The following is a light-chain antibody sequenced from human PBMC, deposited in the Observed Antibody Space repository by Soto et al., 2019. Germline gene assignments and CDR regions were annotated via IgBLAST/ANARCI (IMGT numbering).Light chain of an antibody. CDR1: QSVKKNY. CDR3: QQYGGLPRT. Sequence: EVVLTQSPGTLSLSPGERATLSCRASQSVKKNYLAWFQQKPGQAPRLLIYGASNRATGIPDRFRGSGSGTDFTLAISRLEPEDFAVYYCQQYGGLPRTFGQGTKVEIK. V-gene: IGKV3-20*01. J-gene: IGKJ1*01. CDR2: GAS.